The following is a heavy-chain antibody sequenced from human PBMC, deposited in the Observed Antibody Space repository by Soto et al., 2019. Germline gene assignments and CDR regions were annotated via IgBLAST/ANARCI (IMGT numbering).Heavy chain of an antibody. V-gene: IGHV3-53*02. CDR1: GFTVSSNY. CDR3: AREEYSGSYGSFDY. D-gene: IGHD1-26*01. CDR2: IYSGGST. Sequence: EVQLVETGGGLIQPGGSLRLSCAASGFTVSSNYMSWVRQAPGKGLEWVSVIYSGGSTYYADSVKGRFTISRDNSKNTLYRQMNSLRAEDTAVYYCAREEYSGSYGSFDYWGQGTLVTVSS. J-gene: IGHJ4*02.